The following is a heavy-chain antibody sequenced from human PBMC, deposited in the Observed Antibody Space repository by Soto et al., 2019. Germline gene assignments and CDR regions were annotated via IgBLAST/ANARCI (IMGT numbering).Heavy chain of an antibody. Sequence: LSLTCAVSGGSISSGGYSWSWIRQPPGKGLEWIGYIYHSGSTYYNPSLKSRVTISVDRSKNQFSLKLSSVTAADTAVYYCARGSNGYHFDYWGQGTLVTVSS. D-gene: IGHD5-12*01. V-gene: IGHV4-30-2*01. CDR2: IYHSGST. J-gene: IGHJ4*02. CDR1: GGSISSGGYS. CDR3: ARGSNGYHFDY.